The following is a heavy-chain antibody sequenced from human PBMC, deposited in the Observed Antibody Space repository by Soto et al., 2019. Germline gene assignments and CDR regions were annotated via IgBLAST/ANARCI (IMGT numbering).Heavy chain of an antibody. CDR2: IYYSGST. D-gene: IGHD3-3*01. J-gene: IGHJ6*03. CDR1: GGSISSSSYY. CDR3: ARGVVLRFLGHYYYYYMDV. Sequence: SETLSLTCTVSGGSISSSSYYWGWIRQPPGKGLEWIGSIYYSGSTYYNPSLKSRVTISVDTSKNQFSLKLSSVTAADTAVYYCARGVVLRFLGHYYYYYMDVWGKGTTVTVSS. V-gene: IGHV4-39*01.